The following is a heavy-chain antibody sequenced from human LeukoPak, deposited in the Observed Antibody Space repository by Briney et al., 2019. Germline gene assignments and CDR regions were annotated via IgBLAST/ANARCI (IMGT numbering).Heavy chain of an antibody. D-gene: IGHD3-3*01. J-gene: IGHJ6*03. V-gene: IGHV1-69*05. CDR2: IIPIFGTA. CDR1: GGTFSSYA. CDR3: ARARDSSYYDFWSGYSSLQLHYYYYMDV. Sequence: GASVKVSCKASGGTFSSYAISWVRQAPGQGLEWMGGIIPIFGTANYAQKFQGRVTITTDESTSTAYMELSSLRSEDTAVYYCARARDSSYYDFWSGYSSLQLHYYYYMDVWGKGTTVTVSS.